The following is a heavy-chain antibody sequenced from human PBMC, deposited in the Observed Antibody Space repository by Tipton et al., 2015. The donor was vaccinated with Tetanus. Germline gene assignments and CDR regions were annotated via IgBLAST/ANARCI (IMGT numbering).Heavy chain of an antibody. V-gene: IGHV1-69*06. Sequence: QVQLVQSGPEVKKPGSSVKASCKASGGTFSSYAISWVRQAPGQGLEWMGGIIPIFGTANYAQKFQGRVTITADKSTSTAYMELSSLRSEDTAVYYCARPYCSGGSCYFDYWGQGTLVTVSS. CDR1: GGTFSSYA. D-gene: IGHD2-15*01. CDR2: IIPIFGTA. CDR3: ARPYCSGGSCYFDY. J-gene: IGHJ4*02.